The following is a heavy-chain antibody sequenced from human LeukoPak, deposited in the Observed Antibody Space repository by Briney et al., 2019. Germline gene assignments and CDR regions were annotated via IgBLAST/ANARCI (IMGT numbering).Heavy chain of an antibody. CDR3: ARGFAERYYYYYYMDV. D-gene: IGHD3-10*01. CDR1: GGSISSGSYS. CDR2: IYPSGST. Sequence: SQTLSLTCTVSGGSISSGSYSWSWIRQPAGKRLEWIGRIYPSGSTNYNPSLKSRVTISVDTSKNQFSLKLSSVTAADTAVYYCARGFAERYYYYYYMDVWGKGTTVTVSS. J-gene: IGHJ6*03. V-gene: IGHV4-61*02.